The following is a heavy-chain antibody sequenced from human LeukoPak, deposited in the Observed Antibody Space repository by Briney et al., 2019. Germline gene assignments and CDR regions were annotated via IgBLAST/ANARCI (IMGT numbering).Heavy chain of an antibody. V-gene: IGHV1-8*02. CDR1: GYSFTNYD. Sequence: ASVNVSCKASGYSFTNYDINWVRQAAGQGLEWMGWVNPNNGDAGFSQKFQGRVTLTSNTSLTTAYMELASLTSEDTAVYYCARGLGTYWGKDFLNWFDPWGQGTLVTVSS. CDR3: ARGLGTYWGKDFLNWFDP. CDR2: VNPNNGDA. J-gene: IGHJ5*02. D-gene: IGHD7-27*01.